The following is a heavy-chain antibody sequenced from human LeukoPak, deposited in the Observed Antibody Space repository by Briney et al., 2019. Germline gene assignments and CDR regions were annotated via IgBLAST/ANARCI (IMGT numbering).Heavy chain of an antibody. CDR2: VSISSGTI. D-gene: IGHD3-16*01. CDR3: ARAISTFGGVRNYFDS. J-gene: IGHJ4*02. V-gene: IGHV3-48*04. CDR1: GFTFSGHN. Sequence: PGGSLRLSCAASGFTFSGHNMNWVRRAPGKGLEWISCVSISSGTIYYADSVNGRFRISRDNAKSSLDLEMNSLRAEDTAVYYCARAISTFGGVRNYFDSWGQGTLVTVSS.